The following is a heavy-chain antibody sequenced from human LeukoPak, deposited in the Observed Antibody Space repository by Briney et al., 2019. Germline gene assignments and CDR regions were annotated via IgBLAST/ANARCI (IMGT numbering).Heavy chain of an antibody. CDR3: ARVPGNSRQFDY. V-gene: IGHV1-69*13. CDR2: IIPIFGTA. CDR1: GGTFSSYA. D-gene: IGHD6-13*01. Sequence: SVKVSCKASGGTFSSYAISWVRQAPGQGLEWMGGIIPIFGTANYAQKFQGRVTITADESTSTAYMELSSLRSEDTAVYYCARVPGNSRQFDYWGQGTLVTVSS. J-gene: IGHJ4*02.